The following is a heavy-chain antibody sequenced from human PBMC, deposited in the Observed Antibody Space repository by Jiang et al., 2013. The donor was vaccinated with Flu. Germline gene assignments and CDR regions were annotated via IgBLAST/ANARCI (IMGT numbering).Heavy chain of an antibody. Sequence: SGAEVKKPGASVKVSCKTSGYSFSGHYTHWVRQAPGQGLEWMGWISPNSDGTNYAQKFQGRVSFTRDTSINTVYMELSSLGSDDTAVYYCARAVPYSSGRYPDY. CDR2: ISPNSDGT. CDR3: ARAVPYSSGRYPDY. V-gene: IGHV1-2*02. D-gene: IGHD6-19*01. J-gene: IGHJ4*01. CDR1: GYSFSGHY.